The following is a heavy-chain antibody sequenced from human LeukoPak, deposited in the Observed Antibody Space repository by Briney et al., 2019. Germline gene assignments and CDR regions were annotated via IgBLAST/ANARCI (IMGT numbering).Heavy chain of an antibody. CDR1: GFTFSGYS. V-gene: IGHV3-7*01. CDR3: ARDAVSRSLDY. J-gene: IGHJ4*02. Sequence: PGGSLRLSCAASGFTFSGYSMSWVRQAPGKGLEWVANIKQDGSEKYYVDSVKGRFTISRDNAKNSLYLQMNSLRAEDTAVYYCARDAVSRSLDYWGQGTLVTVSS. CDR2: IKQDGSEK. D-gene: IGHD6-13*01.